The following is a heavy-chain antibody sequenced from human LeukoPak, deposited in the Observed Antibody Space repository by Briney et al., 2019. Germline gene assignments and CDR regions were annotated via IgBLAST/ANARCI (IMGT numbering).Heavy chain of an antibody. D-gene: IGHD3-3*01. Sequence: PSETLSLTCAVFGGSFSGYYWNWIRQPPGKGLEWIGQINPSRNTNYNPSIKSRVTISVDTSKKQFSLKLSSVTAADTAVYYCARRYDFWSGYPPPLDYWGQGTLVTVSS. CDR3: ARRYDFWSGYPPPLDY. J-gene: IGHJ4*02. V-gene: IGHV4-34*01. CDR1: GGSFSGYY. CDR2: INPSRNT.